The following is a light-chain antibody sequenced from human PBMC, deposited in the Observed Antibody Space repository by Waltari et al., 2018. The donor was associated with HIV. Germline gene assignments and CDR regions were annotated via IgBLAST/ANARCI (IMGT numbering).Light chain of an antibody. CDR1: QDIGTH. CDR3: QQYDTFPPIT. V-gene: IGKV1-33*01. J-gene: IGKJ5*01. CDR2: DAS. Sequence: IQITQSPSSLSASVVDIVTVSCQASQDIGTHLNWFQQKPGKAHKVLIYDASNLETGVPSRFSGSGSGTDFSFTISSLQPEDIATYFCQQYDTFPPITFGQGTRLDIK.